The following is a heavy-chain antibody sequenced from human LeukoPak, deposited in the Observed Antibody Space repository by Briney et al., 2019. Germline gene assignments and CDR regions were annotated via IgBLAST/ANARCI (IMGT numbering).Heavy chain of an antibody. CDR2: IYYSGST. D-gene: IGHD1-26*01. J-gene: IGHJ6*03. CDR3: AREKLQDYYYYYIDV. CDR1: GGSISSHY. V-gene: IGHV4-59*11. Sequence: SETLSLTCTVSGGSISSHYWSWIRQPPGKGLEWIGYIYYSGSTNYNPSLKSRVTISVDTSKNQFSLKLSSVTAADTAVYYCAREKLQDYYYYYIDVWGKGTTVTVSS.